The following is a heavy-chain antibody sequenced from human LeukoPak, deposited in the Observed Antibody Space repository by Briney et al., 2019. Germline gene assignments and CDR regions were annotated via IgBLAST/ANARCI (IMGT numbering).Heavy chain of an antibody. CDR2: INHDESET. D-gene: IGHD6-19*01. J-gene: IGHJ6*02. V-gene: IGHV3-7*01. CDR3: AREGIAVAGTIVYYYYGMDV. Sequence: GGSLRLSCVDSGFSFSNYWMSWVRQAPGKGLEWVANINHDESETAYVDSVKGRFTISRDNAKNSLYLQMNSLTAEDTAVYYCAREGIAVAGTIVYYYYGMDVWGQGTTVTVSS. CDR1: GFSFSNYW.